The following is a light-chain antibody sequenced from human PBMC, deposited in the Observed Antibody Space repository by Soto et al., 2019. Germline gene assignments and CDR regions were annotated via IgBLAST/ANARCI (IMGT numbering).Light chain of an antibody. CDR1: QSVRSSY. Sequence: EIVLTQSPGTLSLSPEERATLSCRASQSVRSSYLAWYQQRPGQAPRLLIYGTSTRATGIPDRFSGSGSGADFTLTISRLEPEDFAVYYCQQYGSSPRTFGQGTKVETK. V-gene: IGKV3-20*01. CDR2: GTS. J-gene: IGKJ1*01. CDR3: QQYGSSPRT.